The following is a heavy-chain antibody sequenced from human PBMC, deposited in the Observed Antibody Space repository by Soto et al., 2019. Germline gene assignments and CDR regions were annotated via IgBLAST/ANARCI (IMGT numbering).Heavy chain of an antibody. D-gene: IGHD2-15*01. V-gene: IGHV3-23*01. CDR1: GFTFSSYA. CDR3: AKDSRSVVVVVAADY. CDR2: ISGSGGST. Sequence: GGSLRLSCAASGFTFSSYAMSWVRQAPGKGLEWVSAISGSGGSTYYADSVKGRFTISRDNSKNTLYLQMNSLRAEETAVYYCAKDSRSVVVVVAADYWGQGTLVTVSS. J-gene: IGHJ4*02.